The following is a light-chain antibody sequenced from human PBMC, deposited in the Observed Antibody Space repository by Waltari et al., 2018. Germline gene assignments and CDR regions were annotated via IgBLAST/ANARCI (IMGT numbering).Light chain of an antibody. V-gene: IGKV3-11*01. CDR3: QQRSNWPLT. J-gene: IGKJ4*01. CDR2: DAS. CDR1: QSVNDY. Sequence: EVVLTQSPATLSLSPGERATLSCRASQSVNDYLAWYQQKPGQAPMLLMYDASNRATGSPARFSGSGSGTDFTLTISSLESEDFAVYYCQQRSNWPLTFGGGTKVEIK.